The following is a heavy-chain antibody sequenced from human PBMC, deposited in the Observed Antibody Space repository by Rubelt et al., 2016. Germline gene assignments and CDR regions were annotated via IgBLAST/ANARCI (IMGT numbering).Heavy chain of an antibody. Sequence: QVQLVQSGAEVKKPGASVKVSCKASGYTFTSYDINWVRQATGQGLEWMGWMNPNSGNTGYAQKFQGRVTMTRNTSISTAYMELSSLRSEDTAVYYCARGWIPGWYLRMGFYYYYGMDVWGQGTTVTVSS. CDR2: MNPNSGNT. D-gene: IGHD2-15*01. J-gene: IGHJ6*02. V-gene: IGHV1-8*01. CDR3: ARGWIPGWYLRMGFYYYYGMDV. CDR1: GYTFTSYD.